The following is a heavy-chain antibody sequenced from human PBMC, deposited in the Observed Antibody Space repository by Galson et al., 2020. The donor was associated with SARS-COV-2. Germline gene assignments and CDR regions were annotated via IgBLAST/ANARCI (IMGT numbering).Heavy chain of an antibody. J-gene: IGHJ4*02. Sequence: GGSLRLSCTASGLTVSLNHMSWVRQAPGKGLEWDSVSYSTGYTDYADSVKGRFTISRDSSKNTVYLQINSLRDEDTAVYYCARDQGWWDYGGQGALVIVSS. CDR3: ARDQGWWDY. D-gene: IGHD2-8*02. CDR2: SYSTGYT. V-gene: IGHV3-53*01. CDR1: GLTVSLNH.